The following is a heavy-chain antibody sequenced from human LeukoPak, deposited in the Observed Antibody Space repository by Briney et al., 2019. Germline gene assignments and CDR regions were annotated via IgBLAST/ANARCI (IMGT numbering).Heavy chain of an antibody. Sequence: ASVKVSCKASGYTFTSYAMNWVRQAPGQGLEWMGWINTNTGNPTYAQGFTGRFVFSLDTSVSTAYLQISSLKAEDTAVYYCARDPEYSSGWYGFWAPGAVEDYWGQGTLVTVSS. V-gene: IGHV7-4-1*02. CDR3: ARDPEYSSGWYGFWAPGAVEDY. CDR2: INTNTGNP. J-gene: IGHJ4*02. D-gene: IGHD6-19*01. CDR1: GYTFTSYA.